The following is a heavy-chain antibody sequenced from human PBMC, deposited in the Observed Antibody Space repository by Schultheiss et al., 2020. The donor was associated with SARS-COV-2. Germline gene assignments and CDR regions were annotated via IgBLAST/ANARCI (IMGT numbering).Heavy chain of an antibody. J-gene: IGHJ2*01. CDR3: VRRATGWYFDL. CDR2: ISSSSSYT. V-gene: IGHV3-11*03. CDR1: GFSFTNAW. D-gene: IGHD1-26*01. Sequence: GGSLRLPCAASGFSFTNAWMSWVRQDPGKGLEWVSYISSSSSYTNYADSVKGRFTIARDNSKNTLYLQMNSLKTEDTAVYYCVRRATGWYFDLWGRGTLVTVSS.